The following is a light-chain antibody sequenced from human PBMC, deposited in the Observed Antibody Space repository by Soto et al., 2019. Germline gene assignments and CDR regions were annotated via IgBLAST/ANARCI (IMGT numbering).Light chain of an antibody. CDR3: SSYAGSSPHVV. CDR2: DVS. Sequence: QSALTQPASVSGSPGQSITISCTGTSSDVGGYDYVSWYQHHPGKAPKLMIYDVSYRPSGVSNRFSGSKSGDTASLTISGLQAEDDADYYCSSYAGSSPHVVFGGGTQLTVL. V-gene: IGLV2-14*03. J-gene: IGLJ2*01. CDR1: SSDVGGYDY.